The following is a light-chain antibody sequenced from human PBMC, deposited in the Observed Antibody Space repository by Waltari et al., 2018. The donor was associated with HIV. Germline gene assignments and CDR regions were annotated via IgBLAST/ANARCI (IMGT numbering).Light chain of an antibody. V-gene: IGLV1-47*01. CDR1: SSNIGSNY. CDR3: AAWDDSLSGWV. J-gene: IGLJ3*02. CDR2: GNN. Sequence: QSVLTQPPSASGTPGQRVTISCSGSSSNIGSNYVYWYQQLPGTAPKLLIYGNNQRPSGVPDRFSGSKSGTSASLAISGLRSEDEADYYCAAWDDSLSGWVCGGGTKLTVL.